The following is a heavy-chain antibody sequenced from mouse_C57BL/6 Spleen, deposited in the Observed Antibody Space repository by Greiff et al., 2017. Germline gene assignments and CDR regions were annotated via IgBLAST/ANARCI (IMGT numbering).Heavy chain of an antibody. CDR2: INPGSGGT. CDR1: GYAFTNYL. J-gene: IGHJ2*01. Sequence: VQLQQSGAELVRPGTSVKVSCKASGYAFTNYLIEWVKQRPGQGLEWIGVINPGSGGTNYNEKFKGKATLTADKSSSTAYMQLSSQTSEDSAVYICARGWAPLGSSFYCDYWGQGTTRTVAS. D-gene: IGHD1-1*01. V-gene: IGHV1-54*01. CDR3: ARGWAPLGSSFYCDY.